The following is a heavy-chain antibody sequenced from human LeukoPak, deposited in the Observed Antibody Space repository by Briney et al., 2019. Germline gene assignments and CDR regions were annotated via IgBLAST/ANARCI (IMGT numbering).Heavy chain of an antibody. CDR3: ARVAAYYYGSGSSKRDMDV. CDR2: INHSGST. Sequence: SETLSLTWAVYGGSFSGYYWSWIRQPPGKGLEWIGEINHSGSTNYNPSLKSRVTISVDTSKNQFSLKLSSVTAADTAVYYCARVAAYYYGSGSSKRDMDVWGKGTTVTVSS. V-gene: IGHV4-34*01. D-gene: IGHD3-10*01. J-gene: IGHJ6*03. CDR1: GGSFSGYY.